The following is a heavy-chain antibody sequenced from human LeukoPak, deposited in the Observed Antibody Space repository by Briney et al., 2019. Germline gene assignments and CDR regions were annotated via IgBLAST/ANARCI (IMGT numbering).Heavy chain of an antibody. J-gene: IGHJ4*02. CDR2: TYYRSKWYN. D-gene: IGHD2-15*01. CDR3: ARTTCSGGTCSVSFGS. Sequence: SQTLSLTCAISGDSVSSNSAAWNWIRQSPSRGLEWLGRTYYRSKWYNNYAVSVKSRITVNPDTSKNQFSLQLNSVTPEDTAVYYCARTTCSGGTCSVSFGSWGQGTPVTVSS. CDR1: GDSVSSNSAA. V-gene: IGHV6-1*01.